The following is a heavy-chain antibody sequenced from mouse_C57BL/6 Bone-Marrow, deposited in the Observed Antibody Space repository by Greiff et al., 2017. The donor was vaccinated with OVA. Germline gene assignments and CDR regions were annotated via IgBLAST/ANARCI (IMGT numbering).Heavy chain of an antibody. CDR1: GFNIKNTY. J-gene: IGHJ2*01. CDR3: ARPYYYGSSYEPY. V-gene: IGHV14-3*01. CDR2: IDPANGNT. D-gene: IGHD1-1*01. Sequence: VQLKESVAELVRPGASVKLSCTASGFNIKNTYMHWVKQRPEQGLEWIGRIDPANGNTKYAPKFQGKATITADTSSNTAYMQLSSLTTEDSAIYYCARPYYYGSSYEPYWGQGTTLTVSS.